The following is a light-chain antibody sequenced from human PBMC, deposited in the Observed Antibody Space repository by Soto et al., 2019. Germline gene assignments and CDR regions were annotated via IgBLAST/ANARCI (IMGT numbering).Light chain of an antibody. CDR2: KVS. CDR3: MQGTHWPWT. V-gene: IGKV2-30*01. CDR1: QSLLYRDGDTY. Sequence: VVMTQSPLSLPVTLGQPASISCRSSQSLLYRDGDTYLNWFQQRPGQSPRRLIYKVSNRDSGVPDRFSGSGSGTDFTLKISRVEAEDVGVYYCMQGTHWPWTFGQGTKVDIK. J-gene: IGKJ1*01.